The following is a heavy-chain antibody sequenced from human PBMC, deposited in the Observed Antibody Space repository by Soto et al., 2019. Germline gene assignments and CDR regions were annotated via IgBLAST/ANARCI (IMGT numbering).Heavy chain of an antibody. D-gene: IGHD3-16*01. CDR1: GGTFSSYA. V-gene: IGHV1-69*12. CDR3: ATEGGTIRWGAFDL. Sequence: QVQLVQSGAEVKKPGSSVKVSCKASGGTFSSYAISWVRQAPGQGLEWMGGIIPIFGTANYAQKFQGRVTIIADESMSIAYMELSSLRSEDTAVYYCATEGGTIRWGAFDLWGRGTLVTVSS. CDR2: IIPIFGTA. J-gene: IGHJ2*01.